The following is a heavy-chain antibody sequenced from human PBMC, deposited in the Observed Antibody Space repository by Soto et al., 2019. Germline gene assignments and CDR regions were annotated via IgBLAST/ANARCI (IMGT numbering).Heavy chain of an antibody. J-gene: IGHJ5*02. CDR3: ARVPGP. CDR1: GDSISRGAYY. Sequence: SETLSLTCTVSGDSISRGAYYWTWIRQHPVKGLEWIGYIYHSGSTYYNPSLKSRVTISVDRSKNQFSLKLSSVTAADTAVYYCARVPGPWGQGTLVTVSS. CDR2: IYHSGST. V-gene: IGHV4-30-2*01.